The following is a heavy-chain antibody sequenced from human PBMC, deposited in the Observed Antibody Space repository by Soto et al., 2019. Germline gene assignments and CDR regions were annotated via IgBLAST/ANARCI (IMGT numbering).Heavy chain of an antibody. CDR3: ARPYITMVRGVIIPDYYFDY. V-gene: IGHV3-48*02. D-gene: IGHD3-10*01. Sequence: EVQLVESGGGLVQPGGSLRLSCAASGFPFSSHSMNWFRQAPGKGPEGGSYFRSSSSTIYYADPVKGRFTISRDNAKNSLYLQMNSLRDEDTAVYYCARPYITMVRGVIIPDYYFDYWGQGTLVTVSS. CDR1: GFPFSSHS. J-gene: IGHJ4*02. CDR2: FRSSSSTI.